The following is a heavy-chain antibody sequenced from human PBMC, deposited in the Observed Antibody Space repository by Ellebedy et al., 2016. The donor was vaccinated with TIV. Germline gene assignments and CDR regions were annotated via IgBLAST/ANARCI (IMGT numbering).Heavy chain of an antibody. D-gene: IGHD4-23*01. CDR3: ARLPYYGSNSRGAVDI. CDR1: GGSISSYY. V-gene: IGHV4-59*01. J-gene: IGHJ3*02. CDR2: ISYSGAT. Sequence: SETLSLTXTVSGGSISSYYWSWIRQFPGKGLEWIGYISYSGATNYNPSLRGRVTISLDTSKSQFSLKVTSVTAADTAEYYCARLPYYGSNSRGAVDIWGQGTMVTVSS.